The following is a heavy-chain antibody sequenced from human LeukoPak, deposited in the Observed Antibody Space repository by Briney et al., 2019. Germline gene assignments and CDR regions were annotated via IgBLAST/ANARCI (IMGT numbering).Heavy chain of an antibody. V-gene: IGHV3-7*01. Sequence: GGSLRLSCAASGFIYSRYWMSWVRQAPGKGLEWVANIKQDGSEKYYVDSVKGRFTISRDNAKNSLYLQMNSLRAEDTAVYYCAKGFNDIVVVPAANLGDDAFDIWGQGTMVTVSS. J-gene: IGHJ3*02. D-gene: IGHD2-2*01. CDR2: IKQDGSEK. CDR3: AKGFNDIVVVPAANLGDDAFDI. CDR1: GFIYSRYW.